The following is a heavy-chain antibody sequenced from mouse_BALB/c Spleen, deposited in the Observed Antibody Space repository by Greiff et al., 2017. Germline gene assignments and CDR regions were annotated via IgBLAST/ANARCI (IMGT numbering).Heavy chain of an antibody. J-gene: IGHJ4*01. CDR2: INPSRGYT. CDR1: GDTCASYT. CDR3: ARRDYDAMDY. V-gene: IGHV1-4*01. Sequence: QVQLQQAGAELARPGASVKMSCKATGDTCASYTMHWVKQRPGQGLAWIGYINPSRGYTNYNQKFKDKATLTADKSSSTAYMQLSSLTSEDSAVYYCARRDYDAMDYRGQGTSVTVSS.